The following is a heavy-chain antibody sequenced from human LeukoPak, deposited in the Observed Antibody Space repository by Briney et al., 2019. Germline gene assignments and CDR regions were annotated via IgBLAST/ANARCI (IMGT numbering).Heavy chain of an antibody. CDR1: GYTLTELS. CDR3: ATDLGRYFDWLSTRN. CDR2: FDPEDGET. Sequence: ASVKVSCKVSGYTLTELSMHWVRQAPGKGLEWMGGFDPEDGETIYAQKFQGRVTMTEDTSTDTAYMELSSLRSEDTAVYYCATDLGRYFDWLSTRNWGQGTLVTVSS. J-gene: IGHJ4*02. D-gene: IGHD3-9*01. V-gene: IGHV1-24*01.